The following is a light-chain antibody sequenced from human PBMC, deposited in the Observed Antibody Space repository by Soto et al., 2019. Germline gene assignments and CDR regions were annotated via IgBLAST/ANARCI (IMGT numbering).Light chain of an antibody. CDR2: GAS. CDR3: QQYNDWPPLT. V-gene: IGKV3-15*01. CDR1: QSITTN. Sequence: EKVLTQSPVTLSVSLGERATLSCRASQSITTNLAWYQQKPGQAPRLLIFGASNRATGIPARFSGSGSGTAFSLTISSLQYEDYAIYYCQQYNDWPPLTFGGGTKVEI. J-gene: IGKJ4*01.